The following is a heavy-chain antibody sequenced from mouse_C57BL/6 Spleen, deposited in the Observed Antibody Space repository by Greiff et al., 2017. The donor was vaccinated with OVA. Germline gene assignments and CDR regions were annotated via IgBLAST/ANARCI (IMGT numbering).Heavy chain of an antibody. Sequence: VKLQESGAELVKPGASVKISCKASGYAFSSYWMNWVKQRPGKGLEWIGQIYPGDGDTNYNGKFKGKATLTADKSSSTAYMQLSSLTSEDSAVYFCARSSHYDVNYYAMDYWGQGTSVTVSS. CDR2: IYPGDGDT. J-gene: IGHJ4*01. D-gene: IGHD2-4*01. CDR1: GYAFSSYW. CDR3: ARSSHYDVNYYAMDY. V-gene: IGHV1-80*01.